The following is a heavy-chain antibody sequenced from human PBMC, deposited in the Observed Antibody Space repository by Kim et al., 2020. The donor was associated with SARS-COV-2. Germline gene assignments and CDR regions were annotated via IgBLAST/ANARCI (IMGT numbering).Heavy chain of an antibody. J-gene: IGHJ4*02. D-gene: IGHD2-2*01. CDR2: IYSGGST. CDR1: GFTVSSNY. Sequence: GGSLRLSCAASGFTVSSNYMSWVRQAPGKGLEWVSVIYSGGSTYYAASVKGRFTISRDNSKNTLYLQMNSLRAEDTAVYYCARGPYCSSTSCLPYYFDYWGQGTLVTVSS. CDR3: ARGPYCSSTSCLPYYFDY. V-gene: IGHV3-66*02.